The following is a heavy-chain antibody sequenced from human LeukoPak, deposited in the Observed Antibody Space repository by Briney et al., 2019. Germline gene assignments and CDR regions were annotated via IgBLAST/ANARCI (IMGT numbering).Heavy chain of an antibody. V-gene: IGHV3-23*01. D-gene: IGHD5-18*01. Sequence: GGSLRLSCAASGFTFSSYAMSWVRQAPGKGLEWVSAISGSGGSTYYADSVKGRFTISRDNAKNSLYLQMNSLTAEDTAVYYCARDRGYSYGYYYYYMDVWGKGTTVTVSS. CDR3: ARDRGYSYGYYYYYMDV. CDR1: GFTFSSYA. J-gene: IGHJ6*03. CDR2: ISGSGGST.